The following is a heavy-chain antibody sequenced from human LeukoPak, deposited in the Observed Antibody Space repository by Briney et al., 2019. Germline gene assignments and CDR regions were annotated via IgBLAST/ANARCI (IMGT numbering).Heavy chain of an antibody. CDR3: AKETASGYGAFDF. Sequence: GGSLRLSCAASRFTFSSYAMSWVRQAPGKGLEWVSGASGSGGSTHYGGSVTGRLTISRDNARNTLYLQMNSLRAEDTAVYYCAKETASGYGAFDFWGQGTMVTVSS. V-gene: IGHV3-23*01. CDR2: ASGSGGST. D-gene: IGHD3-22*01. CDR1: RFTFSSYA. J-gene: IGHJ3*01.